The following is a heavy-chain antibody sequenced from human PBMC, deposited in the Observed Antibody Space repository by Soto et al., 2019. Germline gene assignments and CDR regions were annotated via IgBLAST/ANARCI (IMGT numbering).Heavy chain of an antibody. V-gene: IGHV3-9*01. CDR1: GFTVDDYA. Sequence: PGGSLRLSCAASGFTVDDYAMHWVRQAPGKGLEWVSGISWNSETIDYADYVKGRFTISRDNAKSSLFLQMNSPRPDDTALYFCSKDMKWGGMTTIHYFDSWGQGTLVTVSS. CDR3: SKDMKWGGMTTIHYFDS. J-gene: IGHJ4*02. D-gene: IGHD4-17*01. CDR2: ISWNSETI.